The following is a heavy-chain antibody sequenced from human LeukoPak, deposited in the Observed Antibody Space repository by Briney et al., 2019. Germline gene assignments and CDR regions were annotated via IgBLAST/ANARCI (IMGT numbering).Heavy chain of an antibody. CDR3: ARVEKGPYSSGWYLYYYYYMDV. Sequence: GGSLRLPCAASGFTFSSYSMNWVREAPGPGLEWVSSISSSSSYIYYVDSVKGRFTISRDNPKNSLYLQMNSLRAEDTAVYYCARVEKGPYSSGWYLYYYYYMDVWGKGTTVTVSS. V-gene: IGHV3-21*01. CDR2: ISSSSSYI. J-gene: IGHJ6*03. CDR1: GFTFSSYS. D-gene: IGHD6-19*01.